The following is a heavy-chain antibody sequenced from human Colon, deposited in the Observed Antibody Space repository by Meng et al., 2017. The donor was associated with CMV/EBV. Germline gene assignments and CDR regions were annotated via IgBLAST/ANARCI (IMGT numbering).Heavy chain of an antibody. CDR1: GDSISNRKG. J-gene: IGHJ4*02. D-gene: IGHD2-2*01. CDR3: TGRKVRSTGGQME. V-gene: IGHV4-4*02. Sequence: AVSGDSISNRKGWTWVRQSPGKGLEWIGEINPSGNTAYNPSLKSRVTISLDKSKNQFSVMLSFVTAADTAVYYCTGRKVRSTGGQMEWGQGTLVTVSS. CDR2: INPSGNT.